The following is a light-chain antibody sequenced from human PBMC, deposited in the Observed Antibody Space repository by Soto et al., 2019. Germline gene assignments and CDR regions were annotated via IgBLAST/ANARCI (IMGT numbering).Light chain of an antibody. V-gene: IGLV2-23*01. J-gene: IGLJ3*02. Sequence: QSALTQPASVSGSPGQSITISCTGTSTDVGTYDLVSWYQHHPGAAPNLIIYEATRRPSGRSNGFSGSKSGNTAPLTISGLHAEDEADYYCFSFAGSSSWVFGGGTKVTVL. CDR1: STDVGTYDL. CDR3: FSFAGSSSWV. CDR2: EAT.